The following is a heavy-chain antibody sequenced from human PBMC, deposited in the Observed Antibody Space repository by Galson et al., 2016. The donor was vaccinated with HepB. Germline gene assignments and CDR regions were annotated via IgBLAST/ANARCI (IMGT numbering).Heavy chain of an antibody. CDR3: VRAGVSAAGSADY. CDR1: GYPISSDSY. D-gene: IGHD6-13*01. J-gene: IGHJ4*02. CDR2: IFHRGST. V-gene: IGHV4-38-2*02. Sequence: SETLSLTCSVSGYPISSDSYWGWIRQPPGKGLDWIGSIFHRGSTYYSPSVKSRVTMSADTSRNQFSLRLTSVTAADTAVYYCVRAGVSAAGSADYWGQGTLVTVSS.